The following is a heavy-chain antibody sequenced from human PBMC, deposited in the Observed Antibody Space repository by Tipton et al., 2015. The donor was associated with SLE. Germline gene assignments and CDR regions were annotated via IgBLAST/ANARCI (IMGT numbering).Heavy chain of an antibody. CDR3: ARGEAAAAEPYYFDY. CDR2: IYYSGST. V-gene: IGHV4-59*01. Sequence: TLSLTCTVSGGSISSYYWSWIRQPPGKGLEWIGYIYYSGSTNYNPSLKSRATISVDTSKNQFSLKLSSVTAADTAVYYCARGEAAAAEPYYFDYWGQGTLVTVSS. J-gene: IGHJ4*02. D-gene: IGHD6-13*01. CDR1: GGSISSYY.